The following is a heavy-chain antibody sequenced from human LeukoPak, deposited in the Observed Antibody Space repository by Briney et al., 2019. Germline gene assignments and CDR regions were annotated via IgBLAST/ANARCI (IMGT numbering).Heavy chain of an antibody. CDR1: GYMFTGYY. CDR3: ARVGWAGTGYDSSAYVNWYFDL. D-gene: IGHD3-22*01. CDR2: INPNSGGT. J-gene: IGHJ2*01. Sequence: ASVKVSCKASGYMFTGYYMHWVRQAPGQGLEWMGWINPNSGGTNYAQKFQGRVTMTRDTSISTAYMELSRLRSDDTAVYHCARVGWAGTGYDSSAYVNWYFDLWGRGTLVTVSS. V-gene: IGHV1-2*02.